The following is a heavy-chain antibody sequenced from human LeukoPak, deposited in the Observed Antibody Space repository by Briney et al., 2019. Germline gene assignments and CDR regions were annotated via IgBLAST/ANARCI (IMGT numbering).Heavy chain of an antibody. J-gene: IGHJ4*02. CDR2: ISYDGSNE. Sequence: GRSLRLSCVASGFTFSSYGMHWVRQAPGKGLEWVAFISYDGSNENIADSVKGRFIISRDNSKNTLYLQMNSLRAKDTAVYYCAKGPAPRLGEFSYHALVDYWGQGTLVTVSS. V-gene: IGHV3-30*18. CDR3: AKGPAPRLGEFSYHALVDY. D-gene: IGHD3-16*02. CDR1: GFTFSSYG.